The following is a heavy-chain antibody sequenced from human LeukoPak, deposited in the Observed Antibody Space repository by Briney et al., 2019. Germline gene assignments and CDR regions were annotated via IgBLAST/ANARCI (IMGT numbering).Heavy chain of an antibody. Sequence: GASVKVSCKASGYTFTGYYMHWVRQAPGQGLEWMGWINPNSGGTNYAQKFQGRVTMTRDTSISTAYMELSRLRSDDTAVYYCARDIAAAGLYYYYGMDVWGQGTTVTVSS. CDR1: GYTFTGYY. V-gene: IGHV1-2*02. CDR3: ARDIAAAGLYYYYGMDV. CDR2: INPNSGGT. D-gene: IGHD6-13*01. J-gene: IGHJ6*02.